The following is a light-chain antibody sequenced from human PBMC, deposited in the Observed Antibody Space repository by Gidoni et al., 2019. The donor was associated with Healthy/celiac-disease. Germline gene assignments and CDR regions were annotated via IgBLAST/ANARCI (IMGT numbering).Light chain of an antibody. J-gene: IGKJ5*01. CDR3: QQYNNWPIT. Sequence: EIVMPQSPATLSVSPGERATLSCRASQRVSSNLAWYQQKPGQAPRLLIYGATTRATGIPARCSGSGSGTEFTLIISSLQSEDFAVYYCQQYNNWPITFGQGTRLEIK. CDR2: GAT. CDR1: QRVSSN. V-gene: IGKV3-15*01.